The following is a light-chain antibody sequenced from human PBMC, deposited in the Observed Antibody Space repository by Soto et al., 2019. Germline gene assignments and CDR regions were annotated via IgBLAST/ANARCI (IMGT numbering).Light chain of an antibody. CDR1: QSVSSN. J-gene: IGKJ5*01. Sequence: EIVMTQSPATLSVSPGERAPLSCRASQSVSSNLAWYQQKTGQAPRLLIYGASSRATGIPDRCSGSGSGTDFTLTISSLEPEDFAVYYCQQRSNWPIITFGQGTRLEN. CDR3: QQRSNWPIIT. V-gene: IGKV3-11*01. CDR2: GAS.